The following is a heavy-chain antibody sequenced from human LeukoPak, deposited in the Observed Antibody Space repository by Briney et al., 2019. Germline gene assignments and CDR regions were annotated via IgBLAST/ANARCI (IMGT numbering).Heavy chain of an antibody. CDR2: IWYDGSNK. Sequence: PGRSLRLSCAASGFTFSSYGMHWVRQAPGKGLEWVAVIWYDGSNKYYADSVKGRFTISRDNSENTLYLHLNSLRAEDTAVYYCARQGIAVAGIDYWGQGTLVTVSS. CDR3: ARQGIAVAGIDY. D-gene: IGHD6-19*01. J-gene: IGHJ4*02. V-gene: IGHV3-33*01. CDR1: GFTFSSYG.